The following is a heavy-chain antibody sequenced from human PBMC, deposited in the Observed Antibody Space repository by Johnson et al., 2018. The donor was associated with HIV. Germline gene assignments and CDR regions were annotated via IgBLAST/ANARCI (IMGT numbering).Heavy chain of an antibody. CDR1: GFTFSNAW. D-gene: IGHD6-13*01. J-gene: IGHJ3*02. CDR2: IYSGGST. CDR3: AKVVTSSSSWQDDAFDI. Sequence: VQLVESGGGLVKPGGSLRLSCAASGFTFSNAWMSWVRQAPGKGLEWVSVIYSGGSTYYADSVKGRFTISRDNAKNSLHLQMNSLRAEDTALYYCAKVVTSSSSWQDDAFDIWGQGTTVMVSS. V-gene: IGHV3-66*01.